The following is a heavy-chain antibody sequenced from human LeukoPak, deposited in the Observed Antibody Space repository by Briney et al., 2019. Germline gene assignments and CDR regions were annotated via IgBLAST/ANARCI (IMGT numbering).Heavy chain of an antibody. V-gene: IGHV4-30-4*07. CDR3: ARGRPTMTTSHFDY. CDR1: GGSVNSGTHS. CDR2: IYYSGNT. D-gene: IGHD4-17*01. J-gene: IGHJ4*02. Sequence: PSETLSLTCAVSGGSVNSGTHSWSWIRQPPGKGLEYIGYIYYSGNTYYNPSLKSRLSISIETSKKQFSLRLNSVTAADTAVYYCARGRPTMTTSHFDYWGQGNLVAVSS.